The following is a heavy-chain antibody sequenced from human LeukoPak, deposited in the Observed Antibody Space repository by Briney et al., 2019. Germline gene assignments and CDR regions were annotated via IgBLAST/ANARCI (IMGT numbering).Heavy chain of an antibody. CDR2: INHSGST. V-gene: IGHV4-34*01. Sequence: SETLSLTCAVYGGSFSGYYWSWIRQPPGKGLEWIGEINHSGSTNYNPSLKSRVTISVDTSKNQFSLKLSSVTAADTAVYYCARRTSYRGPRYCSSTSCYEDYWGQGTLVTVSS. J-gene: IGHJ4*02. CDR1: GGSFSGYY. D-gene: IGHD2-2*01. CDR3: ARRTSYRGPRYCSSTSCYEDY.